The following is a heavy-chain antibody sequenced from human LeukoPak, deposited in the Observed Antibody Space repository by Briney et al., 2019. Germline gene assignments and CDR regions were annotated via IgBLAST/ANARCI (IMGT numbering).Heavy chain of an antibody. CDR1: GFTFSSYS. CDR3: ARDLGIAAAGTIDY. J-gene: IGHJ4*02. V-gene: IGHV3-21*01. D-gene: IGHD6-13*01. Sequence: SGGSLRLSCAASGFTFSSYSMNWVRQAPGKGLEWVSSISSSSSYIYYADSVKGRFTISRDNAKNSLYLQMNSLRAEDTAVYYCARDLGIAAAGTIDYWGQGTLVTVSS. CDR2: ISSSSSYI.